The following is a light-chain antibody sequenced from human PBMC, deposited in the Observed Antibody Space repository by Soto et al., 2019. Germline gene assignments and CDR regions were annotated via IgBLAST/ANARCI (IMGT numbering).Light chain of an antibody. CDR2: GAS. V-gene: IGKV3-15*01. CDR1: QRVSSN. CDR3: QQYNNWPRT. Sequence: EIVLTQSPGTLSLSPGERATLSCRASQRVSSNLAWYQQNPGQAPRLLIYGASTRATGIPARFSGSGSVTEFTLTISSLQSEDFAVYYCQQYNNWPRTFGQGTKVDIK. J-gene: IGKJ1*01.